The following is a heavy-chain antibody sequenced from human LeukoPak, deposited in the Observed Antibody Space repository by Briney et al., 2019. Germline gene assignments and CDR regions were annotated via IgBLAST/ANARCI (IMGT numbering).Heavy chain of an antibody. D-gene: IGHD6-19*01. V-gene: IGHV4-4*02. Sequence: GSLRLSCVDSGFTFTNAWMSWVRQPPGKGLEWIGEIYHSGSTNYNPSLKSRVTISVDKSKNQFSLKLSSVTAADTAVYYCARVPEQWLVRGFDYWGQGTLVTVSS. CDR2: IYHSGST. J-gene: IGHJ4*02. CDR1: GFTFTNAW. CDR3: ARVPEQWLVRGFDY.